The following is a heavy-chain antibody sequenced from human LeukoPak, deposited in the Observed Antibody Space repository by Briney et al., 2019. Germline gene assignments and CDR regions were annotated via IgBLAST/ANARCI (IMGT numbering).Heavy chain of an antibody. D-gene: IGHD6-13*01. Sequence: GGSLSLSCATSGFSVSDNYMSWVRQAPGKGLEWVSVISSGGSTYYADSVEGRFTISRDNSKNTLYLQMNSLRGEDTAVYYCARVGYTSSRGERYYFDYWGQGTLVTVSS. V-gene: IGHV3-66*01. J-gene: IGHJ4*02. CDR1: GFSVSDNY. CDR2: ISSGGST. CDR3: ARVGYTSSRGERYYFDY.